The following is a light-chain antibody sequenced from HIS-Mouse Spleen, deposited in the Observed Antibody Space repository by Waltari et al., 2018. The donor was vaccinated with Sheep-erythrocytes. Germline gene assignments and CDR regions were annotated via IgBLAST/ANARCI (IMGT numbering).Light chain of an antibody. CDR2: EVS. CDR3: SSYAGSNNWV. CDR1: SSDVGGYNY. V-gene: IGLV2-8*01. J-gene: IGLJ3*02. Sequence: LTQPPSASGSPGQSVTISCTGTSSDVGGYNYVSWYQQHPGKAPKPLIYEVSKRPSGVPDRFSGSKSGDTASLTVSGLQAEEEADYYCSSYAGSNNWVFGGGTKLTVL.